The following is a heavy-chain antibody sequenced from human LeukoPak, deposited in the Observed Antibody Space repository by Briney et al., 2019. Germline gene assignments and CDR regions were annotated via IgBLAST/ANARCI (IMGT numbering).Heavy chain of an antibody. J-gene: IGHJ6*03. Sequence: PSETLSLTCTVSGGSISSYYWSWIRQPPGKGLEWIGYIYYSGSTNYNPSLKSRVTISVDTSKNQFSLKLSSVTAADTAVYYCAREVLERRGDYYYMDVWGKGTTVTISS. CDR1: GGSISSYY. V-gene: IGHV4-59*01. D-gene: IGHD1-1*01. CDR2: IYYSGST. CDR3: AREVLERRGDYYYMDV.